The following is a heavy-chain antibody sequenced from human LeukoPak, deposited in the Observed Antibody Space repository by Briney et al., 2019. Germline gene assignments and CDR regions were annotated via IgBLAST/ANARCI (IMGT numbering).Heavy chain of an antibody. CDR2: IYYSGST. CDR1: GGSINNYF. Sequence: SDTLSLTCTVSGGSINNYFWTWMRQPPGKGLEWIGQIYYSGSTNYNPSLKSRVTISVDTSKNQFSLKVSSVSAADTAVYYCARAQYSGSCLDYWGQGTLVTVSS. J-gene: IGHJ4*02. CDR3: ARAQYSGSCLDY. V-gene: IGHV4-59*12. D-gene: IGHD1-26*01.